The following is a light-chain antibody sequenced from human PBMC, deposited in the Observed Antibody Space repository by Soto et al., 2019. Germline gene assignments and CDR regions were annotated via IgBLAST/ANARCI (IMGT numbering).Light chain of an antibody. V-gene: IGLV1-40*01. Sequence: QPVLTQPPSVSGAPGQRVTISCTGSSSNIGAGYDVHWYQQFPGTAPKLLLYGSTNRPSGVPDRFSGSKSGTSASLAIAGLQTEDEADYYCQSYDSSLSAVVFGGGIKLTVL. J-gene: IGLJ2*01. CDR2: GST. CDR1: SSNIGAGYD. CDR3: QSYDSSLSAVV.